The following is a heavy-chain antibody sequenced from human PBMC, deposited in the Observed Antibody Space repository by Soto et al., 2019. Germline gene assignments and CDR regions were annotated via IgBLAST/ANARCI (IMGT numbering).Heavy chain of an antibody. Sequence: KSSETLSLTCSVSGGSISRYHLTWIRQPAGKGLEWIGRIFTSGTKYNPSLESRVTMSVDTSKTQISLNLSSVTAADTAVYYCARDFGSWHDHWGQGTLVTVSS. CDR2: IFTSGT. V-gene: IGHV4-4*07. D-gene: IGHD6-13*01. J-gene: IGHJ4*02. CDR1: GGSISRYH. CDR3: ARDFGSWHDH.